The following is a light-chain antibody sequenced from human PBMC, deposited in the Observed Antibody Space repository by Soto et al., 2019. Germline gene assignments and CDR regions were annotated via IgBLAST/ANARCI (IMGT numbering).Light chain of an antibody. V-gene: IGKV3-20*01. Sequence: DNVLTPSPDALSVSPWDRATLSCRASRIIGHNYLAWYQQKPGQAPRLLIYATSTRATGIPDRFSGSGSVTDFTLTISRLEPEDFAVYYCQQFGISPWTFGQGTKVDI. CDR1: RIIGHNY. CDR3: QQFGISPWT. CDR2: ATS. J-gene: IGKJ1*01.